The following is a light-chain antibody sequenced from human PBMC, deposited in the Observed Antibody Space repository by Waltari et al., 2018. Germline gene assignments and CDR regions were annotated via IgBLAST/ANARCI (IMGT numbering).Light chain of an antibody. CDR1: SSDVGRYDY. V-gene: IGLV2-11*01. J-gene: IGLJ2*01. Sequence: QSALTQPRPVSGSPGQSVTISCTGSSSDVGRYDYVSWYQQRPVKPPKPIISEVSQRPSGVPDRFSGSKSGNTASLTISGLQADDEADYYCYSYAATYSIFGGGTKLTVL. CDR2: EVS. CDR3: YSYAATYSI.